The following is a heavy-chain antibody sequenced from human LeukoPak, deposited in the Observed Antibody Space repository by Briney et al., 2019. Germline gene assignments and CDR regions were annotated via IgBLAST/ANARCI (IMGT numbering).Heavy chain of an antibody. CDR3: AREDPQTTVPEGMDV. CDR1: GFTFDDYA. D-gene: IGHD4-17*01. J-gene: IGHJ6*02. V-gene: IGHV4-59*01. Sequence: LRLSCAASGFTFDDYAMHWVRQAPGKGLDWIGYIYRSGKTNYNPSLKSRLTISVDTYKNQFSLKLSSVIAADTAVYYCAREDPQTTVPEGMDVWGQGTTVTVSS. CDR2: IYRSGKT.